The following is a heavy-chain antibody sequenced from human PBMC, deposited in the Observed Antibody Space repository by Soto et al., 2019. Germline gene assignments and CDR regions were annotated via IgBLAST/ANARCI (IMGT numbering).Heavy chain of an antibody. CDR1: GGTFSCYT. D-gene: IGHD2-21*01. J-gene: IGHJ4*02. Sequence: GASVKVSCKASGGTFSCYTISWVRQAPGQGLEWMGRIIPILGIANYAQKFQGRVTITADKSTSTAYMELSSLRSEDTAVYYCARGLRQFQSFDYWGQGTLVTVSS. V-gene: IGHV1-69*02. CDR3: ARGLRQFQSFDY. CDR2: IIPILGIA.